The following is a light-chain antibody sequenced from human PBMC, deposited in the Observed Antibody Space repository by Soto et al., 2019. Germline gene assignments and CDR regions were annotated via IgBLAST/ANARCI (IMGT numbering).Light chain of an antibody. CDR3: QQYNTYSRT. V-gene: IGKV1-5*01. CDR2: DAS. J-gene: IGKJ1*01. CDR1: QSISRW. Sequence: DIQMTQSPSTLSASVGDRVTITCRASQSISRWLGWYQQKAGKAPRILIYDASSLESGVPSRFSGSGSGTEFTLTISSLQPDDFATYYCQQYNTYSRTFGQGTKV.